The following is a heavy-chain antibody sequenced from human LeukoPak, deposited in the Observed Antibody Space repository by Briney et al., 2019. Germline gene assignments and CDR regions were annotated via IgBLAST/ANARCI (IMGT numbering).Heavy chain of an antibody. CDR1: GFIFSNYI. Sequence: GGSLRLSCAASGFIFSNYIMNWVRQAPGKGLEWVSSITNSSRYTYYADSVKGRFTISRDNAKNSLYLQMNSLRAEDTAVYYCARSYEGSGFSDWGQGTLVTVSS. CDR3: ARSYEGSGFSD. D-gene: IGHD3-3*01. CDR2: ITNSSRYT. V-gene: IGHV3-21*01. J-gene: IGHJ4*02.